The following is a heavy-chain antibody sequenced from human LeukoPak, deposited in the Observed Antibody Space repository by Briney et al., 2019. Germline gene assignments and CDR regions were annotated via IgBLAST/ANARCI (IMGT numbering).Heavy chain of an antibody. D-gene: IGHD5-24*01. CDR1: GFTFSSYG. CDR3: SIDGYNLPFGY. CDR2: ISYDGNNK. J-gene: IGHJ4*02. V-gene: IGHV3-30*03. Sequence: GRSLRLSCAASGFTFSSYGMHWVRQAPGKGLEWVAFISYDGNNKYNPDSVKGRFTISRDNSKNTLYLQMNSLRAEDTAVYYCSIDGYNLPFGYWGQGTLVTVSS.